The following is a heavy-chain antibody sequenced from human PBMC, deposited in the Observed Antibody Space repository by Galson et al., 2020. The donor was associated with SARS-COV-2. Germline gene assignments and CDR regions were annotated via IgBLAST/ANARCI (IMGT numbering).Heavy chain of an antibody. CDR1: GFTFSKFA. CDR3: VKDWTGTRCPCMDV. J-gene: IGHJ6*03. Sequence: GGSLRLSCTASGFTFSKFAMTWVRQAPGTGPEWVSTISGGGDTTFYARSVRGRFTISRDNSQNTLYLQMSSLRADDTAVYYCVKDWTGTRCPCMDVWGKGTTVTVSS. V-gene: IGHV3-23*01. CDR2: ISGGGDTT. D-gene: IGHD2-2*01.